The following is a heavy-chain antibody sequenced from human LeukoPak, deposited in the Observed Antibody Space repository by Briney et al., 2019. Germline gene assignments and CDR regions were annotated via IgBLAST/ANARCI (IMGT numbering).Heavy chain of an antibody. CDR3: TTYSGFTDY. V-gene: IGHV3-30*03. CDR2: ISYDGSNK. Sequence: GRSLRLSCAASGFTFSSYGMHWVRQAPGRGLEWVAVISYDGSNKYYADSVKGRFTISRDNSKNTLYLQMNSLKTEDTAVYYCTTYSGFTDYWGQGTLVTVSS. D-gene: IGHD5-12*01. CDR1: GFTFSSYG. J-gene: IGHJ4*02.